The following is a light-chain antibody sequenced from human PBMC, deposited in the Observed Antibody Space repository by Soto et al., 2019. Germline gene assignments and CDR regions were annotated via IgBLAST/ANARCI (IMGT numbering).Light chain of an antibody. V-gene: IGLV4-60*03. J-gene: IGLJ3*02. CDR1: SGHSTNT. CDR3: ETWDSTTRV. CDR2: VEGSGSY. Sequence: QAVVTQSSSASASLGSSVKLTCTLSSGHSTNTIAWHQQQPGQAPRYLMKVEGSGSYSRGSGLPDRLSGSSSGADRYLTISNLQSEDEADYYCETWDSTTRVYGGGTQLTVL.